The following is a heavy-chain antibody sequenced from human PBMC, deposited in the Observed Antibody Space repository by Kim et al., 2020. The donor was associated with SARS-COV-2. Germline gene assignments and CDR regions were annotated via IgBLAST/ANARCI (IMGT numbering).Heavy chain of an antibody. J-gene: IGHJ4*02. CDR2: INTNTGNP. V-gene: IGHV7-4-1*02. Sequence: VSVKVSCKASGYTFTSYAMNWVRQAPGQGLEWMGWINTNTGNPTYAQGFTGRFVFSLDTSGSTAYRQISSLKAEDTAVYYCARPLWFGELPPFDYWGQGTLVTVSA. CDR1: GYTFTSYA. D-gene: IGHD3-10*01. CDR3: ARPLWFGELPPFDY.